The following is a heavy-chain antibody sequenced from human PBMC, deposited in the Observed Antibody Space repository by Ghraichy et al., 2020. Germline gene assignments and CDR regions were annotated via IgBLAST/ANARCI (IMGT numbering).Heavy chain of an antibody. D-gene: IGHD3-22*01. Sequence: GGSLRLSCAASGFTFSSYWMNWVRQAPGKGLVWVSRINGDGTNIDYADSVKGRFTISRDNAKNMLYLQMNSLRAEDTAVYYCARMAYYDSSGYYGYLQHWGQGTLVTVSS. CDR1: GFTFSSYW. CDR3: ARMAYYDSSGYYGYLQH. V-gene: IGHV3-74*01. J-gene: IGHJ1*01. CDR2: INGDGTNI.